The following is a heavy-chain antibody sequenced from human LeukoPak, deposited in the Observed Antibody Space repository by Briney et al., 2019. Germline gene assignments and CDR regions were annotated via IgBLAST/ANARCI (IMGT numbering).Heavy chain of an antibody. CDR3: AAPMVRGVIFAAFDI. J-gene: IGHJ3*02. D-gene: IGHD3-10*01. CDR1: GFTFSSYA. CDR2: ISYDGSNK. V-gene: IGHV3-30*01. Sequence: EGSLRLSCAASGFTFSSYAMHWVRQAPGKGLEWVAVISYDGSNKYYADSVKGRFTISRDNSKNTLYLQMNSLRAEDTAVYYCAAPMVRGVIFAAFDIWGQGTMVTVSS.